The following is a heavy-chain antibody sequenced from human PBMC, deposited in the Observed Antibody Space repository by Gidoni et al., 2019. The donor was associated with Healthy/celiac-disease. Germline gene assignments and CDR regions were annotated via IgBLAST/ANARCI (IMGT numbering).Heavy chain of an antibody. CDR1: GFTFSSDA. V-gene: IGHV3-23*01. CDR3: AKGGYSSSWYYFDY. CDR2: ISGSGGST. J-gene: IGHJ4*02. D-gene: IGHD6-13*01. Sequence: EVQLLESGGGLVQPGGSLSLSCAASGFTFSSDAMSWVRQAPGKVLEWVSAISGSGGSTYYADSVKGRFTISRDNSKNTLYLQMNSLRAEDTAVYYCAKGGYSSSWYYFDYWGQGTLVTVSS.